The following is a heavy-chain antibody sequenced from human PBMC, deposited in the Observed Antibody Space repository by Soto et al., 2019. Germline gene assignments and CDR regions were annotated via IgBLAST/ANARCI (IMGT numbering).Heavy chain of an antibody. V-gene: IGHV1-18*01. CDR3: ARGAFCGGAPGCRDMDV. Sequence: QIQLVQSGGEVKKPGASVKVSCKSSGYTFISHSITWVRQAPGQGLEWMGRISAYNGNTNYAQKLQGRVTMTTDTSTNTAYMELRNLRSDDTAVYYCARGAFCGGAPGCRDMDVWGQGTTVTVS. CDR2: ISAYNGNT. J-gene: IGHJ6*02. CDR1: GYTFISHS. D-gene: IGHD2-21*01.